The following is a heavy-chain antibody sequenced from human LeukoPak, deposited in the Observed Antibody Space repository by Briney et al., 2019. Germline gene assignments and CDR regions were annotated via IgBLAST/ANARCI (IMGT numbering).Heavy chain of an antibody. CDR1: GYTFTSYY. CDR2: INPSGSST. V-gene: IGHV1-46*01. J-gene: IGHJ4*02. Sequence: ASVKVSCKASGYTFTSYYMHWVRQAPGQGLEWVGIINPSGSSTSYAQKFQGRVTVTRDTSTSTVYMELSSLRSEDTAVFYCARDYHFDYWGQGTLVTVSS. CDR3: ARDYHFDY.